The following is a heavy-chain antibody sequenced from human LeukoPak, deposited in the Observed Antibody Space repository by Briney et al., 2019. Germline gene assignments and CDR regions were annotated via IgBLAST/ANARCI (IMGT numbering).Heavy chain of an antibody. D-gene: IGHD2-15*01. V-gene: IGHV3-23*01. CDR1: GFTFSSYA. Sequence: AGGSLRLSCAASGFTFSSYAMSWVRQAPGKGLEWVSATYYADSVKGRFTNSRDNSKNTLYLQMNSLRAEDTAVYYCAKSRGYYPDAFDIWGQGTMVTVSS. CDR3: AKSRGYYPDAFDI. CDR2: T. J-gene: IGHJ3*02.